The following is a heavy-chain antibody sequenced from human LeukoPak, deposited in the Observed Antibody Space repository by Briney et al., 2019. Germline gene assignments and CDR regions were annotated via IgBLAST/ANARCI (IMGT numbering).Heavy chain of an antibody. J-gene: IGHJ4*02. V-gene: IGHV3-21*01. Sequence: GSLRLSCAASGFTFSHYAMNWVRQAPGKGLEWVSSITSSSGYIYYADPVKGRFTISRDNAKSSLFLQMNSLRAEDTAVYFCAREVRGLDYWGQGTLVTVSS. D-gene: IGHD3-10*01. CDR1: GFTFSHYA. CDR2: ITSSSGYI. CDR3: AREVRGLDY.